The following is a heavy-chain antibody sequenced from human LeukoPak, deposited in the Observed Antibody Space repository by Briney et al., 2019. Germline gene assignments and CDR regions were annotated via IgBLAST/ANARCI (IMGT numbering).Heavy chain of an antibody. CDR3: ARGHAWEPNAFDI. V-gene: IGHV4-59*01. CDR2: IYYSGST. CDR1: GGSFSGYY. J-gene: IGHJ3*02. Sequence: PSETLSLTCAVYGGSFSGYYWSWIRQPPGKGLEWIGYIYYSGSTNYNPSLKSRVTISVDTSKNQFSLKLSSVTAADTAVYYCARGHAWEPNAFDIWGQGTMVTVSS. D-gene: IGHD1-14*01.